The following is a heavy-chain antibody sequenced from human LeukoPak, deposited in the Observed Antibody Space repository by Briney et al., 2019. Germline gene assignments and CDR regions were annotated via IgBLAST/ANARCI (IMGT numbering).Heavy chain of an antibody. CDR3: AKSGGGSYLYFDY. CDR2: ISYDGSNK. J-gene: IGHJ4*02. CDR1: GFTFSSYG. D-gene: IGHD1-26*01. V-gene: IGHV3-30*18. Sequence: GGSLRLPCAASGFTFSSYGMHWVRQAPGKGLEWVAVISYDGSNKYYADSVKGRFTISRDNSKNTLYLQMNSLRAEDTAVYYCAKSGGGSYLYFDYWGQGTLVTVSS.